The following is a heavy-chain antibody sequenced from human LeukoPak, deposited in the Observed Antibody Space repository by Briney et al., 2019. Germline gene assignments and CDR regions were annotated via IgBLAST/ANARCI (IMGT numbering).Heavy chain of an antibody. V-gene: IGHV3-49*04. CDR1: GFTFGDYA. CDR3: ARSYEYYYDSSGYYGY. D-gene: IGHD3-22*01. CDR2: IRSKAYGGTT. Sequence: GRSLRLSCTASGFTFGDYAMSWVRQAPGKGLEWVGFIRSKAYGGTTGYAASVKGRFTISRDDSKSIAYLQMNSLRAEDTAVYYCARSYEYYYDSSGYYGYWGQGTLVTISS. J-gene: IGHJ4*02.